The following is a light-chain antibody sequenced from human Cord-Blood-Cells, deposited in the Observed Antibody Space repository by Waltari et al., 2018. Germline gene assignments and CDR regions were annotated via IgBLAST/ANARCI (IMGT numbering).Light chain of an antibody. Sequence: EIVLTQSPGTLSLSPGERATLSCRASQCVSSSYLAWYQQKPGQAPRLLIYGASSRATCIPDRFSGSGSGTDFTLTISRLGPEDFAVYYCQQYGSSPLTFGGGTKVEIK. CDR2: GAS. CDR1: QCVSSSY. CDR3: QQYGSSPLT. V-gene: IGKV3-20*01. J-gene: IGKJ4*01.